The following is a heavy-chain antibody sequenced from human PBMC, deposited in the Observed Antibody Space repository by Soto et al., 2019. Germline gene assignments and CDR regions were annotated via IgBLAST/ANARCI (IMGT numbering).Heavy chain of an antibody. Sequence: EVPLLESGGGLVQPGGSLRLSCAASGFSFSSYAMIWVRQAPGKGLEWVSVISGSGSSTYYADSVKGRFTISRDNSKNTLYLQMNSLRAEDTAVYYCAKSVGAGHFDYWGQGTLVTVSS. CDR3: AKSVGAGHFDY. CDR2: ISGSGSST. CDR1: GFSFSSYA. J-gene: IGHJ4*02. D-gene: IGHD1-26*01. V-gene: IGHV3-23*01.